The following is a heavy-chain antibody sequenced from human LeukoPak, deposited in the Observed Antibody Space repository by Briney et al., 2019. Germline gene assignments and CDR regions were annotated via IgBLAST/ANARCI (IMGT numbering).Heavy chain of an antibody. V-gene: IGHV1-2*02. CDR2: INPNSGGT. D-gene: IGHD4-17*01. CDR1: GYIFTGYY. CDR3: ARYSTVTVYYFDY. J-gene: IGHJ4*02. Sequence: ASVKVSCKASGYIFTGYYIHWVRQAPGQGLEWMGWINPNSGGTNYAQKLQGRVTMTRDTSISTAYMELSRLRSDDTAVYYCARYSTVTVYYFDYWGQGTLVTVSS.